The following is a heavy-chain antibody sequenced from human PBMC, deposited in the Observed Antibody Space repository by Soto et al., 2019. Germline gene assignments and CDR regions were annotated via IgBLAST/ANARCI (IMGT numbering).Heavy chain of an antibody. J-gene: IGHJ4*02. D-gene: IGHD2-15*01. V-gene: IGHV3-74*01. CDR1: GFTFSSYW. CDR2: IISDGSSR. Sequence: GGSLRLSCAASGFTFSSYWMHWVRQAPGKGLVWVSRIISDGSSRSYADSVKGRFIISRDNAKNTLYLQMNSLTTEDTAVYYCTRVSLNCSGLSCSPSYFDYWGQGTLVTVSS. CDR3: TRVSLNCSGLSCSPSYFDY.